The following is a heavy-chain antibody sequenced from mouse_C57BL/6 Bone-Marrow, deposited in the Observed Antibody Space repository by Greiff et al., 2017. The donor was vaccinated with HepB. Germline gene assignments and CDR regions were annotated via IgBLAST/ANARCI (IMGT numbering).Heavy chain of an antibody. CDR2: ISSGGSYT. CDR3: ARWNYYGSQYYFDY. V-gene: IGHV5-6*01. Sequence: EVQRVESGGDLVKPGGSLKLSCAASGFTFSSYGMSWVRQTPDKRLEWVATISSGGSYTYYPDSVKGRFTISRDNAKNTLYLQMSSLKSEDTAMYYCARWNYYGSQYYFDYWGQGTTLTVSS. D-gene: IGHD1-1*01. J-gene: IGHJ2*01. CDR1: GFTFSSYG.